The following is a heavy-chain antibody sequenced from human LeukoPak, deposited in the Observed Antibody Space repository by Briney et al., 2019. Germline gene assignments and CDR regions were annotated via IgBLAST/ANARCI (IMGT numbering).Heavy chain of an antibody. J-gene: IGHJ4*02. CDR1: GFTFSSYE. D-gene: IGHD6-13*01. V-gene: IGHV3-48*03. Sequence: PGGSLRLSCAASGFTFSSYEMNWVRQAPGKGLEWVSYISSSGSTIYYADSVKGRFTISRDNAKNSLYLQMNSLRAEDTAVCYCAREAAAGLSFDYWGQGTLVTVSS. CDR3: AREAAAGLSFDY. CDR2: ISSSGSTI.